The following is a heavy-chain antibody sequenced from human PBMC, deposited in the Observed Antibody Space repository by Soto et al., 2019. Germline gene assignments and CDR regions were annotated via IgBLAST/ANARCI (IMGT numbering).Heavy chain of an antibody. CDR1: GDSVSSNSAA. D-gene: IGHD4-17*01. CDR3: ARVVHYGDPYYYYYGMDV. V-gene: IGHV6-1*01. J-gene: IGHJ6*02. CDR2: TYYRSKWYN. Sequence: SQTLSLTCAISGDSVSSNSAAWNWIRQSPSRGLEWLGRTYYRSKWYNDYAVSVKSRITINPDTSKNQFSLQLNSVTPEDTAVYYCARVVHYGDPYYYYYGMDVWGQGTTVTVSS.